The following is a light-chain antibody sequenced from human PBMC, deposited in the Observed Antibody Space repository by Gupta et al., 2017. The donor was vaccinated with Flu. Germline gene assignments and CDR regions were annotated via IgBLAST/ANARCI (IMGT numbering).Light chain of an antibody. CDR1: QGISTY. CDR2: GAS. Sequence: PSPFSSSIGDRVTITCRASQGISTYLAWYQQKPGKAPKLLIYGASTSQSGVPSRFSGSGSGTDFTLTVNSLQSEDFATYYCHQYFAFPRSFGGGTKVEMK. V-gene: IGKV1-8*01. J-gene: IGKJ4*01. CDR3: HQYFAFPRS.